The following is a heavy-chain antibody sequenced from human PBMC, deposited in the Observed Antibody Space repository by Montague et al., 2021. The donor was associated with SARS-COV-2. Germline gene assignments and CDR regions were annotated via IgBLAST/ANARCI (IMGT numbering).Heavy chain of an antibody. CDR1: GTSFSGYY. CDR2: INHGGST. Sequence: SETLSLTCAVHGTSFSGYYWNWIRQPPGKGLEWIGEINHGGSTKYSPSLKSRLTISADTSKTQFSLKLTSVAAADTAVYYCARLRDGVVPSPILGVGPYYFYYYMDVWGRGTTVTVSS. D-gene: IGHD3-10*01. J-gene: IGHJ6*03. V-gene: IGHV4-34*01. CDR3: ARLRDGVVPSPILGVGPYYFYYYMDV.